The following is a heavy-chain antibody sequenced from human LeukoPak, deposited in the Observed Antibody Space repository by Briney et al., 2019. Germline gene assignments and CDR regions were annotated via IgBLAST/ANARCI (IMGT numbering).Heavy chain of an antibody. D-gene: IGHD6-25*01. CDR3: ARDGTPIHSDGWVYMDV. V-gene: IGHV3-7*01. J-gene: IGHJ6*03. Sequence: GGSLRLSCAASGFTFSSYWMNWVRQAPGKGLEWVANIKHGGSEKYYVDSMKGRFTISRDNAKKSLYLQMNSLRAEDTAVYYCARDGTPIHSDGWVYMDVWGKGTTVTVS. CDR1: GFTFSSYW. CDR2: IKHGGSEK.